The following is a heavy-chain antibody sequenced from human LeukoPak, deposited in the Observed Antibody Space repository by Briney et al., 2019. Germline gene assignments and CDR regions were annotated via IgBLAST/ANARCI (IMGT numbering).Heavy chain of an antibody. V-gene: IGHV4-61*02. J-gene: IGHJ3*02. CDR1: GDSISSGDYY. D-gene: IGHD3-22*01. CDR2: ISSSGST. CDR3: ARGPYSYDSSGAFDI. Sequence: PSETLSLTCTVAGDSISSGDYYWSWIRQPAGKGLEWIGRISSSGSTNYNPSLKSRVTISVDTSKNQFSLKLSSVTAADTAVYFCARGPYSYDSSGAFDIWGQGTMVTVSS.